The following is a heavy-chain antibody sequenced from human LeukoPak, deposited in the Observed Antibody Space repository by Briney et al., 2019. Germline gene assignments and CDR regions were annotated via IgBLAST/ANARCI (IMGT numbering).Heavy chain of an antibody. CDR3: TTGSDSSGYYYVRHDAFDI. CDR2: IKSKTDGGTT. D-gene: IGHD3-22*01. J-gene: IGHJ3*02. Sequence: PGGSLRLSRAASGFTFSIAWMSWVRQAPGKGLEWVGRIKSKTDGGTTGYAAPVKGRFTISRDDSKSTQYLQMNSLKTEDTAVYYCTTGSDSSGYYYVRHDAFDIWGQGTMVTVSS. CDR1: GFTFSIAW. V-gene: IGHV3-15*01.